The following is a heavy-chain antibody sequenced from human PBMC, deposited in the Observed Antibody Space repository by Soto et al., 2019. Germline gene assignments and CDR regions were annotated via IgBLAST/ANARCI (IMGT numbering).Heavy chain of an antibody. V-gene: IGHV4-31*01. CDR2: IYYSGST. J-gene: IGHJ4*02. Sequence: QVQLQESGPGLVKPSQTLSLTCTVSGGSISSGGYYWSWIRQHPGKGLEWIGYIYYSGSTYYNPSLKRHHPLSVDPSKNQFSLKLSSVTAADTAVYYCAREGGIVGATAADYWGQGSLVTVSS. D-gene: IGHD1-26*01. CDR3: AREGGIVGATAADY. CDR1: GGSISSGGYY.